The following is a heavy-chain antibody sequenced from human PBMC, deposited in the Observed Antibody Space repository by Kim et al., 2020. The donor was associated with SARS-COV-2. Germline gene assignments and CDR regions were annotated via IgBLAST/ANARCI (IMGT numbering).Heavy chain of an antibody. CDR1: GFTFSSYS. CDR2: ISSSSSTI. Sequence: GGSLRLSCAASGFTFSSYSMNWVRQAPGKGLEWVSYISSSSSTIYYADSVKGRFTISRDNAKNSLYLQMNSLRDEDTAVYYCARGPRGGEMATIAVYWGQGTLVTVSA. V-gene: IGHV3-48*02. CDR3: ARGPRGGEMATIAVY. J-gene: IGHJ4*02. D-gene: IGHD5-12*01.